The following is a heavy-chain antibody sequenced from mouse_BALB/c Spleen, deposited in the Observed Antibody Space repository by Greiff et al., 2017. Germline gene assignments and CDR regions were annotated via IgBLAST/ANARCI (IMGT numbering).Heavy chain of an antibody. V-gene: IGHV1-7*01. CDR2: INPSTGYT. Sequence: QVQLQQSGAELAKPGASVKMSCKASGYTFTSYWMHWVKQRPGQGLEWIGYINPSTGYTEYNQKFKDKATLTADKSSSTAYMQLSSLTSEDSAVYYCARFGDVDYWGQGTTLTVSS. J-gene: IGHJ2*01. D-gene: IGHD3-1*01. CDR1: GYTFTSYW. CDR3: ARFGDVDY.